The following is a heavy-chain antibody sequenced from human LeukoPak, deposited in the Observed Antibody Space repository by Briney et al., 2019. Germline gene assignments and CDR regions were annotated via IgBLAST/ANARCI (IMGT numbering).Heavy chain of an antibody. J-gene: IGHJ4*02. Sequence: GGSLRLSCAASGLTFSNAWVSWVRQAPGKGLEWVGRIKSKTDGGTTDYAAPVKGRFTISRDDSKNTLYLQMSILKTEDTAVYYCTTDLVSGYYYWGQGTLVTVSS. V-gene: IGHV3-15*01. CDR3: TTDLVSGYYY. CDR2: IKSKTDGGTT. CDR1: GLTFSNAW. D-gene: IGHD3-3*01.